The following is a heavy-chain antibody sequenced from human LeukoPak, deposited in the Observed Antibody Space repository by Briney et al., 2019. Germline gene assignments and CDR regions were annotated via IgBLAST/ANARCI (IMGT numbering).Heavy chain of an antibody. Sequence: SVKASCKASGGTFSSYAISWVRQAPGQGLEWMGRIIPILGIANYAQKFQGRVTITADKSTSTAYMELSSLRSEDTAVYYCATDPEDGGNHWGQGTLVTVSS. CDR2: IIPILGIA. CDR1: GGTFSSYA. D-gene: IGHD4-23*01. CDR3: ATDPEDGGNH. V-gene: IGHV1-69*04. J-gene: IGHJ4*02.